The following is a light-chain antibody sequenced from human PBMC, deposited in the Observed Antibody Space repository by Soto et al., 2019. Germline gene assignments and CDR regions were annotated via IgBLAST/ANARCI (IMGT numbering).Light chain of an antibody. J-gene: IGLJ1*01. Sequence: QPALTQPASVSGSPGQAITISCSGTSSDVGAFNYVSWYQQHPGKAPKLMIYDVSNRPSGVSNRFSGSKSGNTASLTISGLRAEDEADYYCNSYTSNNTYVFGTGTKVTVL. CDR1: SSDVGAFNY. V-gene: IGLV2-14*03. CDR3: NSYTSNNTYV. CDR2: DVS.